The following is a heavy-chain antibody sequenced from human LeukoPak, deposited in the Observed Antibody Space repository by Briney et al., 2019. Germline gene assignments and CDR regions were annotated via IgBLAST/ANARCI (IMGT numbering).Heavy chain of an antibody. CDR1: GGTFSSYA. CDR3: ARDLHPYPDYYYYYMDV. J-gene: IGHJ6*03. Sequence: SVKVSCKASGGTFSSYAISWVRQAPGQGLEWMGGIIPIFGTANYAQKFQGGVTITADESTSTAYMELSSLRSEDTAVYYCARDLHPYPDYYYYYMDVWGKGTTVTVSS. D-gene: IGHD4-11*01. CDR2: IIPIFGTA. V-gene: IGHV1-69*13.